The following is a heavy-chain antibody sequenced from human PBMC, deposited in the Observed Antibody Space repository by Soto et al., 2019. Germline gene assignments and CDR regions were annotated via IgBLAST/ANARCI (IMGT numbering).Heavy chain of an antibody. CDR3: ARDGLADSPADYFDY. Sequence: PGGSLRLACAASGFTFSSYAMHWVRQAPGKGLEWVAVISYDGSNKYYADSVKGRFTISRDNSKNTLYLQMNSLRAEDTAVYYCARDGLADSPADYFDYWGQGTLVTVSS. CDR2: ISYDGSNK. J-gene: IGHJ4*02. D-gene: IGHD3-3*02. CDR1: GFTFSSYA. V-gene: IGHV3-30-3*01.